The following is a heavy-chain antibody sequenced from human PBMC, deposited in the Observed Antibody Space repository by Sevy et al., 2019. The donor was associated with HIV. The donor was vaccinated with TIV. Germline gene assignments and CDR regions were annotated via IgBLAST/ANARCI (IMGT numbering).Heavy chain of an antibody. CDR2: ISSSGSTI. CDR3: ARPYYGSGSPYYFDY. Sequence: GGSLRLSCAASGFTFSDYYMSWIRQAPGKGLEWVSYISSSGSTIYYADSVKGRFTISRDNAKNSLCLQMNSLRAEDTAVYYCARPYYGSGSPYYFDYWGQGTLVTVSS. J-gene: IGHJ4*02. D-gene: IGHD3-10*01. CDR1: GFTFSDYY. V-gene: IGHV3-11*01.